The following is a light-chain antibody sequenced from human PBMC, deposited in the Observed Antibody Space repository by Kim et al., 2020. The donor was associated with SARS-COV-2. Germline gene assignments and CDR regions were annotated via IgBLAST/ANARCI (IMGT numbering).Light chain of an antibody. Sequence: QSALTQPASVSGSPGQSITISCTGTSSDVGGYNYVSWYQHHPGKAPKLMIYDVRMRPSGVSNRFSGSKSGNTASLTISGLQAEDEADYYCCSYTSSSIHFVFGTGTKVTVL. CDR2: DVR. J-gene: IGLJ1*01. CDR3: CSYTSSSIHFV. CDR1: SSDVGGYNY. V-gene: IGLV2-14*03.